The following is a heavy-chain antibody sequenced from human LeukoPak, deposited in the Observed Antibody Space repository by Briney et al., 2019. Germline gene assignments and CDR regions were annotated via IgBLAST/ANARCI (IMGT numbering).Heavy chain of an antibody. CDR3: ASNPPNTGDFYY. CDR2: MSPNSGDA. J-gene: IGHJ4*02. CDR1: GYTFTNLD. D-gene: IGHD1-1*01. V-gene: IGHV1-8*02. Sequence: ASVKVSCKTSGYTFTNLDINWLRQAPGQGLEWMGWMSPNSGDAGYAQKFQGRVSMTRDIFKSTAYMELSSLRSEDTAIYYCASNPPNTGDFYYWGLGTLVTVSS.